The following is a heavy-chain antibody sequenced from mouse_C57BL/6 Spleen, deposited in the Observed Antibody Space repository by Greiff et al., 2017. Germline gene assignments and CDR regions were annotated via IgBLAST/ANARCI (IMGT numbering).Heavy chain of an antibody. D-gene: IGHD1-1*01. CDR3: ARGTTVPWFAY. Sequence: VQLQQSGAELVKPGASVKLSCKASGYTFTSYWMHWVKQRPGQGLEWIGMIHPNSGSTNYNEKFKSKATLTVDKSSSTAYMQLSSLTSEDSAVYYCARGTTVPWFAYWGQGTLVTVSA. J-gene: IGHJ3*01. CDR2: IHPNSGST. V-gene: IGHV1-64*01. CDR1: GYTFTSYW.